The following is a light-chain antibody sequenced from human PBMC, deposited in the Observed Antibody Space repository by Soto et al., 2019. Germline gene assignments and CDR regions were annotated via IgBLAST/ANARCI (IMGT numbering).Light chain of an antibody. CDR3: QKYNWPPFT. Sequence: DIQMTQSPSTLSASVGDRVTITCRASQSISSWLAWYQQKPGKAPKLLIYKASSLESGVPSRFSGSGSGTDFTLTISSLQPEDVATYYCQKYNWPPFTFGPGTKVDIK. V-gene: IGKV1-5*03. J-gene: IGKJ3*01. CDR1: QSISSW. CDR2: KAS.